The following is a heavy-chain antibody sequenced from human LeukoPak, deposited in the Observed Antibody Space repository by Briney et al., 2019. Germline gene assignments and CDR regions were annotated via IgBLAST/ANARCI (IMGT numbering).Heavy chain of an antibody. J-gene: IGHJ4*02. Sequence: GGSLRLSCAASGFTFSNYWMNWVRQAPGKGLEWVAKIKEDGSEKYYVDSVKGRFTISRDNAKSSLYLQMNSLRAEDTAVYYCAKFGGTSYSNYFDYWGQGTLVTVSS. CDR1: GFTFSNYW. D-gene: IGHD2-15*01. CDR3: AKFGGTSYSNYFDY. V-gene: IGHV3-7*03. CDR2: IKEDGSEK.